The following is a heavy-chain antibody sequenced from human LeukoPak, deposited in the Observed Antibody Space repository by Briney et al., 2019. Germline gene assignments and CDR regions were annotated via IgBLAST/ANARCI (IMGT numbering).Heavy chain of an antibody. Sequence: KPSETLSLTCAVYGGSISSSSYYWGWIRQPPGKGLEWIGSIYYSGSTYYNPSLKSRVTISVDTSKNQFSLKLSSVTAADTAVYYCARDGDPYSGSYDWGQGTLVTVSS. J-gene: IGHJ4*02. CDR1: GGSISSSSYY. V-gene: IGHV4-39*07. D-gene: IGHD1-26*01. CDR3: ARDGDPYSGSYD. CDR2: IYYSGST.